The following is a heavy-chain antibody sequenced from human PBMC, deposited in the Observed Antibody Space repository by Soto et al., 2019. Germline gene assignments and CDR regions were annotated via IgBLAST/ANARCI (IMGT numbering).Heavy chain of an antibody. CDR1: GFTFSSYG. CDR2: ISYDGSNK. CDR3: AKVITGTDLDY. J-gene: IGHJ4*02. V-gene: IGHV3-30*18. Sequence: GGSLRLSCAASGFTFSSYGMHWVRQAPGKGLEWVAVISYDGSNKYYADSVKGRFTISRDNSKNTLYLQMNSLRAEDTAVYYCAKVITGTDLDYWGQGTLVTVSS. D-gene: IGHD1-7*01.